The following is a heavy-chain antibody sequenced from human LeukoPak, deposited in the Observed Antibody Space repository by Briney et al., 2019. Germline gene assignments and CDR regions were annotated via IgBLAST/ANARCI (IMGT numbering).Heavy chain of an antibody. Sequence: SETLSLTCTVSGGSISSSSYYWGWIRQPPGKGLEWIGSIYYSGSTYYNPSLKSRVTISVDTSKNQFSLKLSSVTAADTAVYYCARDPSYCSGGSCLNWFDPWGQGTLVTVSS. J-gene: IGHJ5*02. CDR3: ARDPSYCSGGSCLNWFDP. V-gene: IGHV4-39*07. CDR1: GGSISSSSYY. D-gene: IGHD2-15*01. CDR2: IYYSGST.